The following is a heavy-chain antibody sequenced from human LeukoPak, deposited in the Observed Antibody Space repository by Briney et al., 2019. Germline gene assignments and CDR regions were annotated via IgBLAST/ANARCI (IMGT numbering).Heavy chain of an antibody. J-gene: IGHJ3*02. Sequence: GGSLRLSCAASGFTFISYGMHWVRQAPGKGLEWVAGKSYDGSNKYSADSVKGRFTISRDNSKNTLYLQMNSLRAEDTAVYYCASELAYCGGDCYSAFDTWGQGTMVTVSS. V-gene: IGHV3-30*03. CDR2: KSYDGSNK. CDR1: GFTFISYG. CDR3: ASELAYCGGDCYSAFDT. D-gene: IGHD2-21*02.